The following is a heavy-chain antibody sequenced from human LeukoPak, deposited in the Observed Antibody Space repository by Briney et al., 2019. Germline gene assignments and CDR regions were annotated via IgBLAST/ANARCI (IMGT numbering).Heavy chain of an antibody. D-gene: IGHD1-14*01. CDR2: IIPIFGTA. V-gene: IGHV1-69*06. CDR3: ARVLITSANWFAP. J-gene: IGHJ5*02. CDR1: GGTFSSYA. Sequence: ASVKVSCKASGGTFSSYAISWVRQAPGQGLEWMGGIIPIFGTANYAQKFQGRVTITADKSTSTAYMELSSLRPGDTAVYYCARVLITSANWFAPWGQGTLVTVSS.